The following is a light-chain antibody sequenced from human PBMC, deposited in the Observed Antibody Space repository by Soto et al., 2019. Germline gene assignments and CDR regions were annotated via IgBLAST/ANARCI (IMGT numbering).Light chain of an antibody. Sequence: QSTLTQPPSASGSPGQSVTIYCTGTSSDVGGYNYVSWYQRHPGKAPKVMITDVSKRPSGVPDRFSGSKSGNTASLTVSGLQAEDEADYYCSSYAGSNNPVVFGGGTKLTVL. CDR3: SSYAGSNNPVV. V-gene: IGLV2-8*01. CDR1: SSDVGGYNY. CDR2: DVS. J-gene: IGLJ2*01.